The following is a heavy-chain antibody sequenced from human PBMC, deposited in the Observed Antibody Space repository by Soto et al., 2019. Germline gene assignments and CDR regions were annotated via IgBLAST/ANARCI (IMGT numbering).Heavy chain of an antibody. CDR1: GFTFSSYW. CDR2: INSDGSST. J-gene: IGHJ5*02. V-gene: IGHV3-74*01. Sequence: EVQLVESGGGLVQPGGSLRLSCAASGFTFSSYWMHWVRQAPGKGLVWVSRINSDGSSTSYADSVKGRFTISRDNAKKTLYLQMNSLRAENTAVYYYARDSNGNPRDNWFDPWGQGTLVTVYS. CDR3: ARDSNGNPRDNWFDP. D-gene: IGHD1-1*01.